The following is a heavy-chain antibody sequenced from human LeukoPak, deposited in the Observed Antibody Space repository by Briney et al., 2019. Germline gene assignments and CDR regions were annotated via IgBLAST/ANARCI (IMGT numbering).Heavy chain of an antibody. D-gene: IGHD3-3*01. J-gene: IGHJ4*02. CDR3: ARDFSSGYIPLGY. CDR1: GFTFSSYW. V-gene: IGHV3-74*01. CDR2: ISTDGSTT. Sequence: PGGSLRLSCAASGFTFSSYWMHWVRHAPGKRLVWVSRISTDGSTTNYADSVKGRFTISRDNAKNTLYLQMNSLRAEDTAVYYCARDFSSGYIPLGYYGQGTLVTVSS.